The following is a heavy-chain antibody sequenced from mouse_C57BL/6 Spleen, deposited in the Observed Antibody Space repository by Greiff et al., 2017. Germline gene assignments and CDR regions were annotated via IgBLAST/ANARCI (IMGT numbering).Heavy chain of an antibody. CDR2: INPSTGGT. J-gene: IGHJ2*01. CDR3: ARHDYYGRDDY. V-gene: IGHV1-42*01. D-gene: IGHD1-1*01. CDR1: GYSFTGYY. Sequence: EVQLQQSGPELVKPGASVKISCKASGYSFTGYYMNWVKQSPEKSLEWIGEINPSTGGTTYNQKFKAKATLTVDKSSSTAYMQLKSLTSEDSAVYYCARHDYYGRDDYWGQGTTLTVSS.